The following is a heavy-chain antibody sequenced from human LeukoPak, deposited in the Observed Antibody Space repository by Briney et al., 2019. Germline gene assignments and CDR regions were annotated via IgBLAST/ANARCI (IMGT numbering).Heavy chain of an antibody. V-gene: IGHV3-30*18. D-gene: IGHD3-10*01. Sequence: GGSLRLSCAASGFTFSSYGMHWVRQAPGKGLEWVAVISYDGSNKYYADSVKGRFTISRDNSKNTLYLQMNSLRAEDTAVYYCAKELRSSYYYGSGSLKGIDYWGQGTLVTVSS. CDR3: AKELRSSYYYGSGSLKGIDY. CDR2: ISYDGSNK. J-gene: IGHJ4*02. CDR1: GFTFSSYG.